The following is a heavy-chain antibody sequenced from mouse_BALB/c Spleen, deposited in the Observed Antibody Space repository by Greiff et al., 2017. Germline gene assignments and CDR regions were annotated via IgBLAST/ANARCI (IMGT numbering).Heavy chain of an antibody. D-gene: IGHD2-4*01. CDR2: INPNNGGT. CDR3: ARDYYDYDERFAY. J-gene: IGHJ3*01. CDR1: GYTFTEYT. V-gene: IGHV1-18*01. Sequence: EVQLVESGPELVKPGASVKISCKTSGYTFTEYTMHWVKQSHGKSLEWIGGINPNNGGTSYNQKFKGKATLTVDKSSSTAYMELRSLTSEDSAVYYCARDYYDYDERFAYWGQGTLVTVSA.